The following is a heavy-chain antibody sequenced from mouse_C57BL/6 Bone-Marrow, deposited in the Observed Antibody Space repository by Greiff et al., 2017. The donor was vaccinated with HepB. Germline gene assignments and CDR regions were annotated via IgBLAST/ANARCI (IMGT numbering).Heavy chain of an antibody. J-gene: IGHJ2*01. CDR1: GFTFSDYY. D-gene: IGHD2-4*01. Sequence: EVKLMESEGGLVQPGSSMKLSCTASGFTFSDYYMAWVRQVPEKGLEWVANINYDGSSTYYLDSLKSRFIISRDNAKNILYLQMSSLKSEDTATYYCARGGDYDGGNYFDYWGQGTTLTVSS. CDR3: ARGGDYDGGNYFDY. V-gene: IGHV5-16*01. CDR2: INYDGSST.